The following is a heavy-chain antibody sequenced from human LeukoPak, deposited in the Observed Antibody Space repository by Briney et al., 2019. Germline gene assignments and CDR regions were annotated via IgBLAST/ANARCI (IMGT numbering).Heavy chain of an antibody. CDR2: IYYSGST. CDR1: GGSISSGGYY. J-gene: IGHJ5*02. D-gene: IGHD6-13*01. V-gene: IGHV4-31*03. CDR3: ARETAMYSSSWSLTGNRFDP. Sequence: PSETLSLTCTISGGSISSGGYYWSWIRQHPGKGLEWIGYIYYSGSTYYNPSLKSRVTISVDTSKNQFSLKLSSVTAADTAVYYCARETAMYSSSWSLTGNRFDPWGQGTLVTVSS.